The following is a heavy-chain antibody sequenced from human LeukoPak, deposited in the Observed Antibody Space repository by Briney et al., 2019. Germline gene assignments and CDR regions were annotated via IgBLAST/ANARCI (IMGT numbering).Heavy chain of an antibody. CDR2: ISGSGGST. D-gene: IGHD6-13*01. Sequence: GGSLRLSCAASGFTFSSYAMSWARQAPGKGLEWVSAISGSGGSTYYADSVKGRFTISRDNSKNTLYLQMNSLRAEDTAVYYCAKDRGYSSSWYGGNFDYWGQGTLVTVSS. V-gene: IGHV3-23*01. CDR1: GFTFSSYA. CDR3: AKDRGYSSSWYGGNFDY. J-gene: IGHJ4*02.